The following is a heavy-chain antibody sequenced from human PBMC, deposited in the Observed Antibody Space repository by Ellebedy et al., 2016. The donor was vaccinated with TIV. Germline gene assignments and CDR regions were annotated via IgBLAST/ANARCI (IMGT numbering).Heavy chain of an antibody. CDR1: GFNFRSYW. V-gene: IGHV3-7*01. J-gene: IGHJ5*02. D-gene: IGHD4-17*01. CDR3: ARRASYGDYAVQVNPWFDP. CDR2: IRQEGDEI. Sequence: GGSLRLSCAASGFNFRSYWITWVRQAPGKGLEWVAKIRQEGDEIYYVESVKGRFTISRDNAKNSLFLQMNSLRVEDTAVYYCARRASYGDYAVQVNPWFDPWGQGTLVTVSS.